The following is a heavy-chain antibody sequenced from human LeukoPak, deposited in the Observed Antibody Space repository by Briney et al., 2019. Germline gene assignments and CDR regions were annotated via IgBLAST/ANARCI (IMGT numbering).Heavy chain of an antibody. CDR3: AGSNCSSTSCYRYYYYMDV. CDR1: GYTFTGYY. Sequence: ASVKVSCKASGYTFTGYYMHWVRQAPGQGLERMGWINPNSGGTNYAQKFQGRVTMTRDTSISTAYMELSRLRSDDTAVYYCAGSNCSSTSCYRYYYYMDVWGKGTTVTVSS. D-gene: IGHD2-2*01. V-gene: IGHV1-2*02. J-gene: IGHJ6*03. CDR2: INPNSGGT.